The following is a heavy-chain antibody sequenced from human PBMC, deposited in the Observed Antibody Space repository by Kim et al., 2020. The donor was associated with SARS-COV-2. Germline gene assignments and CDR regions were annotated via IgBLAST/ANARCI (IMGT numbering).Heavy chain of an antibody. Sequence: GGSLRLSCAASGFTFSSYAMSWVRQAPGKGLEWVSAISGSGGSTYYADSVKGRFTISRDNSKNTLYLQMNSLRAEDTAVYYCAKDQGPGAIYYYDSSGYYHPVFDYWGQVTLVTVSS. V-gene: IGHV3-23*01. CDR2: ISGSGGST. J-gene: IGHJ4*02. CDR1: GFTFSSYA. CDR3: AKDQGPGAIYYYDSSGYYHPVFDY. D-gene: IGHD3-22*01.